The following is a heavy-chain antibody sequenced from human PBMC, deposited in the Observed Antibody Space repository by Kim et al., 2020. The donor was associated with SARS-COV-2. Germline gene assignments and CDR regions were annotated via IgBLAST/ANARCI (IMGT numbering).Heavy chain of an antibody. Sequence: SETLSLTCTVSGGSISSYYWSWIRQPPGKGLEWIGYIYYSGSTNYNPSLKSRVTISVDTSKNQFSLKLSSVTAADTAVYYCARAPLDDSSSWYRSSSRGLNAFDIWGQGTMVTVSS. CDR3: ARAPLDDSSSWYRSSSRGLNAFDI. J-gene: IGHJ3*02. CDR1: GGSISSYY. D-gene: IGHD6-13*01. V-gene: IGHV4-59*01. CDR2: IYYSGST.